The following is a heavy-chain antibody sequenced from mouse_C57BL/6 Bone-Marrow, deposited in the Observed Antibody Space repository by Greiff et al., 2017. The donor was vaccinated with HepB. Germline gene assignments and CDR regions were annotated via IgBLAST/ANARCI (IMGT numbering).Heavy chain of an antibody. Sequence: EVKVEESGPGLVKPSQSLSLTCSVTGYSITSGYYWNWIRQFPGNKLEWMGYISYDGSNNYNPSLKNRISITRDTSKNQFFLKLNSVTTEDTATYYCARGGYYGSSPFDYWGQGTTLTVSS. CDR2: ISYDGSN. CDR3: ARGGYYGSSPFDY. J-gene: IGHJ2*01. CDR1: GYSITSGYY. V-gene: IGHV3-6*01. D-gene: IGHD1-1*01.